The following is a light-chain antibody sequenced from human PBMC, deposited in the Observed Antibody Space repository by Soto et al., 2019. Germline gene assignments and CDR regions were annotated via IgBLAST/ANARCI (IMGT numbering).Light chain of an antibody. J-gene: IGLJ1*01. CDR2: EVS. Sequence: ALTQPASVSGSPGQSITIACTGTSSDVGGYDYVSWFQQNPRKAPKLIIFEVSNRPSGVSYRFSGSKSGNTASLAISGLEAEDEATYYCSSYSSSSTLVFGTGTKVTV. V-gene: IGLV2-14*01. CDR1: SSDVGGYDY. CDR3: SSYSSSSTLV.